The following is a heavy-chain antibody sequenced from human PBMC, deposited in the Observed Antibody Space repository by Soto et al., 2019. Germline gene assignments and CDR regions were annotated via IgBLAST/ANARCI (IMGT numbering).Heavy chain of an antibody. CDR3: AREPKLLWLGELLSLDY. Sequence: ASVKASCKASGYTFTSYGISWVRQSPVQGLEWMGWISAYNGNTNYAQKLQGRVTMATDTSTSTAYMELRSLRSDDTAVYYCAREPKLLWLGELLSLDYWGQETLVTVSS. J-gene: IGHJ4*02. CDR2: ISAYNGNT. V-gene: IGHV1-18*01. CDR1: GYTFTSYG. D-gene: IGHD3-10*01.